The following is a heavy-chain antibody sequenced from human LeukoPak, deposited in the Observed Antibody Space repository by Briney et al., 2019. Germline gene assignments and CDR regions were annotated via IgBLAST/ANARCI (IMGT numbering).Heavy chain of an antibody. J-gene: IGHJ5*02. D-gene: IGHD3-10*01. CDR3: ARSVLLWLEGAYNWFDP. CDR1: GYTFTSYD. CDR2: VNPNSGNT. V-gene: IGHV1-8*01. Sequence: ASVKVSCKASGYTFTSYDINWVRQATGQGLEWMGWVNPNSGNTGYAQKFQGRVTMTRNTSISTAYMELSSLRSEDTAVYYCARSVLLWLEGAYNWFDPWGQGTLVTVSS.